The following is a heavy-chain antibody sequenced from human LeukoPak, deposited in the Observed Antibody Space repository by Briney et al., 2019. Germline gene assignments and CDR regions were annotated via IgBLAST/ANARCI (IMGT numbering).Heavy chain of an antibody. D-gene: IGHD2-2*01. CDR2: IRYNGNNQ. Sequence: GGSLRLSCAASGFTFNNYGMHWVRQAPGKGLEWVAFIRYNGNNQYYADSVKGRFTISRDNSKNTLYLQMNSLRAEDTAVYYCASYQLPDDYWGQGTLVTVSS. CDR1: GFTFNNYG. CDR3: ASYQLPDDY. J-gene: IGHJ4*02. V-gene: IGHV3-30*02.